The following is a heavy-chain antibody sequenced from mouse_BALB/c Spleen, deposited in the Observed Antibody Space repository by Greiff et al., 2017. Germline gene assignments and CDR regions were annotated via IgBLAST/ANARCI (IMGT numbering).Heavy chain of an antibody. Sequence: EVKLVESGGGLVKPGGSLKLSCAASGFTFSSYAMSWVRQSPEKRLEWVAEISSGGSYTYYPDTVTGRFTISRDNAKNTLYLEMSSLRSEDTAMYYCARKGTGTGFAYWGQGTLVTVSA. CDR2: ISSGGSYT. D-gene: IGHD4-1*01. CDR1: GFTFSSYA. CDR3: ARKGTGTGFAY. J-gene: IGHJ3*01. V-gene: IGHV5-9-4*01.